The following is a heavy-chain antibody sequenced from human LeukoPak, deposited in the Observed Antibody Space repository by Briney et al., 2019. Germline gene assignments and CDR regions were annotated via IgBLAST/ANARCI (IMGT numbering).Heavy chain of an antibody. D-gene: IGHD1-26*01. CDR2: IYHSGST. Sequence: SETLSLTCTVSGYSISSGYYWGWIRQPPGKGLEWIGSIYHSGSTYYNPSLKSRVTISVETSKNQFSLKLSSVTAADTAVYYCAGAYSGSYRDAFDIWGQGTMVTVSS. V-gene: IGHV4-38-2*02. CDR1: GYSISSGYY. J-gene: IGHJ3*02. CDR3: AGAYSGSYRDAFDI.